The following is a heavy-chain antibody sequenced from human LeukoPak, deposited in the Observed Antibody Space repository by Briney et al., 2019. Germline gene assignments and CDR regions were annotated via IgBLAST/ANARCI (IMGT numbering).Heavy chain of an antibody. CDR2: ISGSGGST. V-gene: IGHV3-23*01. D-gene: IGHD3-22*01. CDR3: AKNDDSSGYPLKNYFDY. J-gene: IGHJ4*02. Sequence: GGSLRLSCAASGFTFSSYAMSWVRQAPGKGLEWVSAISGSGGSTYYADSVKGRFTISRDNSKNTLCLQMNSLRAEDTAVYYCAKNDDSSGYPLKNYFDYWGQGTLVTVSS. CDR1: GFTFSSYA.